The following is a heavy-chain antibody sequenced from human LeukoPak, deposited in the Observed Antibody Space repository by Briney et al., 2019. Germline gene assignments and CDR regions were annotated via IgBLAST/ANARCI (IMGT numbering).Heavy chain of an antibody. CDR2: INHSGST. CDR3: ARVMVITTASDY. Sequence: SETLSLTCAVYGGSFSGYYWSWIRRPPGKGLEWIGEINHSGSTNYNPSLKSRVTISVDTSKNQFSLKLSSVTAADTAVYYCARVMVITTASDYWGQGTLVTVSS. J-gene: IGHJ4*02. CDR1: GGSFSGYY. V-gene: IGHV4-34*01. D-gene: IGHD3-22*01.